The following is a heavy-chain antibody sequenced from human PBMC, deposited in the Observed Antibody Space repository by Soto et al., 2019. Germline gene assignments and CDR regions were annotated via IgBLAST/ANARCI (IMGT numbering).Heavy chain of an antibody. CDR3: ARRYGGNFDY. CDR1: NGSISSSY. J-gene: IGHJ4*02. D-gene: IGHD3-16*01. CDR2: INHSGSI. Sequence: PSETLSLTCTISNGSISSSYWSWIRQPPGKGLEWIGEINHSGSINYNPSLESRVTISEDTSKNQFSLKLSSVTAADTAVYYCARRYGGNFDYWGQGTLVTVSS. V-gene: IGHV4-59*01.